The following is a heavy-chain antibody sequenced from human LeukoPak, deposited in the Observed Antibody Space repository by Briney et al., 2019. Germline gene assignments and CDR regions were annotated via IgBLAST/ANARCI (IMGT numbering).Heavy chain of an antibody. Sequence: ASVKVSCKTSGYTFTAYYLHWVRQAPGQGLEWMGWINPNSGATSYAQKFQGRVTMPSDTSISTACMELSRLRSDDTAVYYCGRGYDSSGYYSGTLDHWGQGTLVTVSS. CDR3: GRGYDSSGYYSGTLDH. V-gene: IGHV1-2*02. J-gene: IGHJ4*02. CDR2: INPNSGAT. CDR1: GYTFTAYY. D-gene: IGHD3-22*01.